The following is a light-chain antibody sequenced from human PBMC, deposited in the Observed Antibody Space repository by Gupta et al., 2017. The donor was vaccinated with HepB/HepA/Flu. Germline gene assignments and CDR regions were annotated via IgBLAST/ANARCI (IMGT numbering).Light chain of an antibody. CDR3: LLSYSGAWV. V-gene: IGLV7-46*01. Sequence: QAVLTQEPSLTASPGGTVTLTCGSSTGAVTSGHYPYWFQQKPGPPPRTLIYDTSNKHSWTPARFSGSRRGGKAALTLSGAQPEDEAEYYCLLSYSGAWVFGGGTKLTVL. CDR1: TGAVTSGHY. J-gene: IGLJ3*02. CDR2: DTS.